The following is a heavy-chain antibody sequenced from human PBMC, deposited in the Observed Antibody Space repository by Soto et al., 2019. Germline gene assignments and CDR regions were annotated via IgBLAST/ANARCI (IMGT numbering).Heavy chain of an antibody. CDR3: TRDASRDSSARGWFDP. V-gene: IGHV3-21*01. Sequence: SLRLSCAASGFTFRSFTMNWVRQAPGKGLEWVSTISSNSTYIYYTDAMSGRFTISRDNAKNSLHLQMNSPRAEDTAVYYCTRDASRDSSARGWFDPWGPGTLVTVSS. CDR1: GFTFRSFT. CDR2: ISSNSTYI. D-gene: IGHD6-13*01. J-gene: IGHJ5*02.